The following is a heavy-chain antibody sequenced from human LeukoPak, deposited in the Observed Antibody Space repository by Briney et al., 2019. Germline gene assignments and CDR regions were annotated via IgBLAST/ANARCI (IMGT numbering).Heavy chain of an antibody. CDR2: IYYTGST. CDR1: GGSMNNHY. J-gene: IGHJ6*03. V-gene: IGHV4-59*11. Sequence: PSETLSLTCTVSGGSMNNHYWSWIRQAPGKGLEWVGYIYYTGSTNYNPPLKSRVTISIDTSKNQFSLKLISATAADTAVYYCARLVASTNYYMDVWGKGTTVTVSS. D-gene: IGHD2-21*01. CDR3: ARLVASTNYYMDV.